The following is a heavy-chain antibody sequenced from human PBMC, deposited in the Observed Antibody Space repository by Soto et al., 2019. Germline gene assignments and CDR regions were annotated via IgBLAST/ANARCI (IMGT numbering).Heavy chain of an antibody. V-gene: IGHV1-18*01. CDR1: GYTFSSFG. Sequence: QVQLVQSGAEVKKPGASVKVSCKASGYTFSSFGINWVRQAPGKGREWVGWVSVYNDDTKYAQNFQGRVSMTTDTSTSTTCMEVGSLRSDDTAVYYCARTCRSGGSCYHEYWGEGTLVTVSS. J-gene: IGHJ4*02. D-gene: IGHD2-15*01. CDR2: VSVYNDDT. CDR3: ARTCRSGGSCYHEY.